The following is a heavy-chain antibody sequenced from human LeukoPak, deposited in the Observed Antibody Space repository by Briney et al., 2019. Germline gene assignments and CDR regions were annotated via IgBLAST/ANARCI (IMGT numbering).Heavy chain of an antibody. Sequence: GASVKVSCKASGYTFTSYDINWVRQATGQGLEWMGWMNPNSGNTGYAQKFQGRVTMTRNTSISTAYMELSGLRSEDTAVYYCARENWGWENFDLWGRGTLVTVSS. D-gene: IGHD7-27*01. J-gene: IGHJ2*01. V-gene: IGHV1-8*01. CDR1: GYTFTSYD. CDR2: MNPNSGNT. CDR3: ARENWGWENFDL.